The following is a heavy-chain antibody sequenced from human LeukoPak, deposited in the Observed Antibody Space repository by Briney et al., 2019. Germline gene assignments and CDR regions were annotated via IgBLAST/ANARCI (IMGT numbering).Heavy chain of an antibody. V-gene: IGHV4-39*07. J-gene: IGHJ4*02. Sequence: SETLSLTCTVSGGSISSSSYYWGWIRQPPGKGLEWIGSIYHSGSIYYNPSLKSRVTISVDTSKNQFSLKLRSVTAADTAVYYCARGVARSSKFHFSYYFDYWGQGTLVTVSS. D-gene: IGHD6-6*01. CDR1: GGSISSSSYY. CDR2: IYHSGSI. CDR3: ARGVARSSKFHFSYYFDY.